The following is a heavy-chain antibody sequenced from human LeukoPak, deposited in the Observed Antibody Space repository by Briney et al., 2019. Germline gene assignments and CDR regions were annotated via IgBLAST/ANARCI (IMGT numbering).Heavy chain of an antibody. Sequence: SETLSLTCTVSGGSISTYYWIWIRQPAGKGLEWIGRIYTSGSTNYNPSLKSRVSISVDTSKNQFSLKLSSVTAADTAVYYCARGVRGVIIDWFDPWGQGTLVTVSS. D-gene: IGHD3-10*01. J-gene: IGHJ5*02. CDR1: GGSISTYY. V-gene: IGHV4-4*07. CDR3: ARGVRGVIIDWFDP. CDR2: IYTSGST.